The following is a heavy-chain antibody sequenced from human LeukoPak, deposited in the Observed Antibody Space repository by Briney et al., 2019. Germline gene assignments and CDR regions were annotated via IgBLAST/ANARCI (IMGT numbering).Heavy chain of an antibody. CDR1: GFTFGDFA. V-gene: IGHV3-49*04. J-gene: IGHJ4*02. CDR3: SSVVDSSSYYHSAADH. CDR2: IRSRAYRGAT. D-gene: IGHD3-22*01. Sequence: PGGSLRLSCTAAGFTFGDFAMSWVRQAPGKGLEWIGFIRSRAYRGATEYAASLKGRFTISRDDSKSIAYLQINSLKVEDTAVYYCSSVVDSSSYYHSAADHWGQGTLVTVSS.